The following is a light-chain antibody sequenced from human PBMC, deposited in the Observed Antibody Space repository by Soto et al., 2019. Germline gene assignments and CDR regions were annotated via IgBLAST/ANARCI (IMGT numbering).Light chain of an antibody. Sequence: QSALTQPDSVSGSPGQSITISCTGTSSDVGGYNYVSRYQQHPGKAPNLMISEVSNRPTGVANRFSDSKSGNTASQTISGLQPEDEAGYYCSSDTSTSTLLYVFGTGTKLTVL. J-gene: IGLJ1*01. CDR1: SSDVGGYNY. V-gene: IGLV2-14*01. CDR2: EVS. CDR3: SSDTSTSTLLYV.